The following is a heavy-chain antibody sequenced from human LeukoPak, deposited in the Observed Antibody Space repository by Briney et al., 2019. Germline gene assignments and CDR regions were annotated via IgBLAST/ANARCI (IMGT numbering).Heavy chain of an antibody. J-gene: IGHJ4*02. Sequence: ASVKVSCKASGYTFTSYDINWVRQATGQELEWMGWMNPNSGNTGYAQKFQGRVTMTRNTSISTAYMELSSLRSEDTAVYYCARDCSGGSCYGYWGQGTLVTVSS. V-gene: IGHV1-8*01. CDR2: MNPNSGNT. CDR1: GYTFTSYD. CDR3: ARDCSGGSCYGY. D-gene: IGHD2-15*01.